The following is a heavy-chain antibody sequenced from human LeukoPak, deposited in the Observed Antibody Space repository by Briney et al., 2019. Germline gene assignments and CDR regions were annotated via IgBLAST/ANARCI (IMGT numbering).Heavy chain of an antibody. CDR1: GFTFILYA. D-gene: IGHD3-22*01. J-gene: IGHJ6*02. CDR3: AKGDSAPRYYYYYGMDV. V-gene: IGHV3-23*01. CDR2: ICGSGGST. Sequence: GGSLRLSCSAPGFTFILYAMGSVRQAPGKGVEWVSAICGSGGSTYYADAVKGRFTISRDNSKNTLYLQMNSLRAEDTAVYYCAKGDSAPRYYYYYGMDVWGQGTTVTVSS.